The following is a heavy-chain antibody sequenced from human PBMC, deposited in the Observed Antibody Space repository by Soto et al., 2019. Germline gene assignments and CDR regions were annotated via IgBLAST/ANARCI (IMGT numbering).Heavy chain of an antibody. CDR3: AREPSHSGYDPYFDY. Sequence: SLRLSCAASGFTFSSYAMHWVRQAPGKGLEWVAVISYDGSNKYYADSVKGRFTISRDNSKNTLYLQMNSLRAEDTAVYYCAREPSHSGYDPYFDYWGQGTLVTVSS. CDR2: ISYDGSNK. V-gene: IGHV3-30*04. CDR1: GFTFSSYA. J-gene: IGHJ4*02. D-gene: IGHD5-12*01.